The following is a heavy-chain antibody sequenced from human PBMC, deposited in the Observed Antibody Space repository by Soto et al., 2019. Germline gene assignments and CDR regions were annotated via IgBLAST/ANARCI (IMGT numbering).Heavy chain of an antibody. Sequence: PGESLKISCKGSGYSFTNYWIAWVRQVSGQGLEWMGIIFPGDSETRYSPSFQGQVTMSADKSFSTASLQWSSLKASDTGIYYCARLEAAAAVYFDSWGQGTLVTVSS. CDR1: GYSFTNYW. J-gene: IGHJ4*02. CDR3: ARLEAAAAVYFDS. V-gene: IGHV5-51*01. D-gene: IGHD6-13*01. CDR2: IFPGDSET.